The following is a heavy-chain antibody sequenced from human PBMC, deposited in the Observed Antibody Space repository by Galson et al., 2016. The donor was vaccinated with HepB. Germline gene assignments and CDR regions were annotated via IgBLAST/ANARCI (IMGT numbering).Heavy chain of an antibody. CDR1: GFTFSNYG. CDR3: VQGSTAPAV. Sequence: SLRLSCAASGFTFSNYGMTWVHQAPGKGLEVVSSISRSGDSTDYADSVKGRFTISRDNSKNTLSLQMNSLTADDTAIYYCVQGSTAPAVWGKGTTVTVSS. D-gene: IGHD1-26*01. V-gene: IGHV3-23*01. J-gene: IGHJ6*04. CDR2: ISRSGDST.